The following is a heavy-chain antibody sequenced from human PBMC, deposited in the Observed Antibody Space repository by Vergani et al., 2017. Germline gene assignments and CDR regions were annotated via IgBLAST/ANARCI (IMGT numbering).Heavy chain of an antibody. V-gene: IGHV1-2*04. D-gene: IGHD3-10*01. CDR1: GYTFTGYY. Sequence: QVQLVQSGAEVKKPGASVKVSCKASGYTFTGYYMHWVRQAPGQGLEWMGWINPNSGGTTYAQKFQGWVTMTRDTSIITAYMELSRLRSDDTAVYYCARAEAAAVSSYYYYGMDVWGQGTTVTVSS. CDR2: INPNSGGT. CDR3: ARAEAAAVSSYYYYGMDV. J-gene: IGHJ6*02.